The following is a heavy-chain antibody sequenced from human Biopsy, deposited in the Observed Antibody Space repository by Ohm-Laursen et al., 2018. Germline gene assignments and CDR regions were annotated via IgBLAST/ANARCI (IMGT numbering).Heavy chain of an antibody. Sequence: SEILSLTCNAPGGDINNYYWSWIRQPAGKGLEWIGRIYPGGSTNYNPSLKSRVTMSVDTSKKQLSLRLRSVTAADTAMYYCASVVLGPTNDAFDLWGQGTMVVVSS. CDR3: ASVVLGPTNDAFDL. V-gene: IGHV4-4*07. CDR1: GGDINNYY. CDR2: IYPGGST. D-gene: IGHD3-22*01. J-gene: IGHJ3*01.